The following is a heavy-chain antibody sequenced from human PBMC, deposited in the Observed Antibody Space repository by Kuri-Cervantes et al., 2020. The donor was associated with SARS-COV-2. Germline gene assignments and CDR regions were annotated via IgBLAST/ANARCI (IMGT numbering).Heavy chain of an antibody. V-gene: IGHV1-69*06. Sequence: SVKVSCKASGGTFSSYAVTWVRQAPGQGLEWMGRIIPLFGTTIYAQKFQGRVTLTADKSTDTAYMELSSLRSEDTAVYYCARPYCSTSTCYDGTFDSWGQGTLVTVSS. CDR2: IIPLFGTT. D-gene: IGHD2-2*01. CDR1: GGTFSSYA. J-gene: IGHJ4*02. CDR3: ARPYCSTSTCYDGTFDS.